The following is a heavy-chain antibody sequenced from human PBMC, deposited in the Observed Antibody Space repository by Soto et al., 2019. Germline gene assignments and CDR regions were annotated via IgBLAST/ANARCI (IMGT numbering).Heavy chain of an antibody. CDR1: GGSISSHY. CDR3: AREGIAVAGYYYYMDV. D-gene: IGHD6-19*01. J-gene: IGHJ6*03. Sequence: SETLSLTCTVSGGSISSHYWSWIRQPPGQGLEWIGYIYYSGSTNYNPSLKSRVTITVDTSKSQFSLKLSSVTAADTAVYYCAREGIAVAGYYYYMDVWGKGTTVTSP. CDR2: IYYSGST. V-gene: IGHV4-59*11.